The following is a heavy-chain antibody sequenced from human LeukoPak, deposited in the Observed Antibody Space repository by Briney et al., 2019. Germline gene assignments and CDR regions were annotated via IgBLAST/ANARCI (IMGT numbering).Heavy chain of an antibody. CDR2: ISSSSSYI. CDR1: GFTFTNNA. CDR3: ARFPWGDFDY. V-gene: IGHV3-21*01. D-gene: IGHD7-27*01. J-gene: IGHJ4*02. Sequence: PGGSLRLSCAASGFTFTNNAMTWVRQAPGKGLEWVSSISSSSSYIYYADSVKSRFTISRDNAKNSLYLQMNSLRAEDTAVYYCARFPWGDFDYWGQGTLVTVSS.